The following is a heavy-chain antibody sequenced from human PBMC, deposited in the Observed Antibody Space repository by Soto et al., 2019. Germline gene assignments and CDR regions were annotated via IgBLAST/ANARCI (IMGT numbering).Heavy chain of an antibody. CDR2: MNPNSGNT. J-gene: IGHJ4*02. D-gene: IGHD2-15*01. CDR1: GYTFTSYD. V-gene: IGHV1-8*01. Sequence: ASVKVSCKASGYTFTSYDINWVRQATGQGLEWMGWMNPNSGNTGYAQKFQGRVTMTRNTSISTAYMELSSLRSEDTAVYYCARVPRLAATPAGYWGQGTLVTVSS. CDR3: ARVPRLAATPAGY.